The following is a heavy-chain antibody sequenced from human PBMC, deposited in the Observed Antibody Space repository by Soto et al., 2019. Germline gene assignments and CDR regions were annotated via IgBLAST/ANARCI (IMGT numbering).Heavy chain of an antibody. CDR3: ASLLTPGDY. CDR2: INPSGGST. V-gene: IGHV1-46*01. Sequence: ASVKASCKASGYTFTSNYMHWVRQAPGQGLEWMGIINPSGGSTSYAQKFQGRVTMTRDTSTSTVYMELSSLRSEDTAVYYCASLLTPGDYWGQGTLVTVSS. D-gene: IGHD3-10*01. J-gene: IGHJ4*02. CDR1: GYTFTSNY.